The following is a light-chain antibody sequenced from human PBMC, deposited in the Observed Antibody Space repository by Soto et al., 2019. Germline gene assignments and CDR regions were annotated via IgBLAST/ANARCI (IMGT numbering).Light chain of an antibody. CDR2: DAS. CDR3: QQSYSTTIT. CDR1: QDISNH. V-gene: IGKV1-39*01. J-gene: IGKJ5*01. Sequence: DIQMSQSPSSLSASVGDRVTIACQASQDISNHLNWYQRKPGKAPEVXMFDASNLEPGVPSRFSGSGSGTDFTLTISSLQPEDVATYYCQQSYSTTITFGQGTRLEIK.